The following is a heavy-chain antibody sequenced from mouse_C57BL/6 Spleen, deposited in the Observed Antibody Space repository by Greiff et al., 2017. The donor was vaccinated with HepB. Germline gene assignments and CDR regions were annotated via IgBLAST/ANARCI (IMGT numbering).Heavy chain of an antibody. CDR2: IYPGSGST. J-gene: IGHJ2*01. CDR1: GYTFTSYW. CDR3: ASEGITTVVPYFDY. D-gene: IGHD1-1*01. V-gene: IGHV1-55*01. Sequence: QVQLQQPGAELVKPGASVKMSCKASGYTFTSYWITWVKQRPGQGLEWIGDIYPGSGSTNYNEKFKSKATLTVDTSSSTAYMQRSSLTSEDSAVYYCASEGITTVVPYFDYWGQGTTLTVSS.